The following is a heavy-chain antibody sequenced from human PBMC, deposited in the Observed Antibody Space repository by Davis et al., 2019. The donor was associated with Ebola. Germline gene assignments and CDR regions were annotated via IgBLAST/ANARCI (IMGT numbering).Heavy chain of an antibody. J-gene: IGHJ5*02. CDR3: ARFIHWQWRWCDP. CDR1: GGSISSGDYY. D-gene: IGHD6-19*01. V-gene: IGHV4-30-4*01. Sequence: SETLSLTCAVSGGSISSGDYYWSWIRQPPGKGLVWLGHIYYSGSTNYNPPLKSRVTISVDTSKNQFSLKLSSVTAADTAVYYCARFIHWQWRWCDPWGQGTLVTVSS. CDR2: IYYSGST.